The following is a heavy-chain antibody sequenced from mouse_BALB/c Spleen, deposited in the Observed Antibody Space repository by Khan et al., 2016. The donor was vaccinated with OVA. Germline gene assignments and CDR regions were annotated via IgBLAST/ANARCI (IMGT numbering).Heavy chain of an antibody. Sequence: VQLQESGAELAKPGASVKMSCKASGYTFTSYWMHWVKQRPGQGLEWIGYINPSTGYTEYNQRFKDKATLTAYKSSSTAYMQLSSLTSEESAVYYCANHGSSSAWLTYWGKGTLVTVSA. CDR2: INPSTGYT. CDR1: GYTFTSYW. J-gene: IGHJ3*01. D-gene: IGHD1-1*01. V-gene: IGHV1-7*01. CDR3: ANHGSSSAWLTY.